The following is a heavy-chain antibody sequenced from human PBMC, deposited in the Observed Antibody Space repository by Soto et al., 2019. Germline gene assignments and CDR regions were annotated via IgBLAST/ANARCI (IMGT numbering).Heavy chain of an antibody. J-gene: IGHJ6*02. D-gene: IGHD4-17*01. CDR3: ARGVMTTVTNYYYYGMDV. Sequence: ASVKVSCKASGGTFSSYAISWVRQAPGQGLEWMGGIIPIFGTANYAQKFQGRVTITADESTSTAYMELSSLRSEDTAVYYCARGVMTTVTNYYYYGMDVWGQGTTVTVSS. CDR1: GGTFSSYA. CDR2: IIPIFGTA. V-gene: IGHV1-69*13.